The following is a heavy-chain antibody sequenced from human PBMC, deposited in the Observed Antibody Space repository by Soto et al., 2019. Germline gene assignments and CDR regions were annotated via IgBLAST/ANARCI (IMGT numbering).Heavy chain of an antibody. Sequence: QVQLVESGGGVVQPGRSLRLSCAASGFTFSSYAMHWVRQAPGKGLEWVAVISYDGSNKYYADSVKGRFTISRDNSKNTLYLQMNSLRAEDTAVYYCAREGRNYVPFDYWGQGTLVTVSS. CDR2: ISYDGSNK. J-gene: IGHJ4*02. CDR3: AREGRNYVPFDY. V-gene: IGHV3-30-3*01. CDR1: GFTFSSYA. D-gene: IGHD1-7*01.